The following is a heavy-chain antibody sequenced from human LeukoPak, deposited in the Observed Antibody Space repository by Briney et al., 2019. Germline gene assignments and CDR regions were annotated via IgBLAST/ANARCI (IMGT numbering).Heavy chain of an antibody. J-gene: IGHJ4*02. V-gene: IGHV3-53*01. CDR3: AREPGRDSSGFDY. Sequence: GGSLRLSCAASGFTFSSNYMSWVRQAPGKGLEWVSVIYSGGSTYYADSVKGRFTISRDNSKNTLYLQMNSLRAEDTAVYYCAREPGRDSSGFDYWGQGTLVTVSS. D-gene: IGHD3-22*01. CDR2: IYSGGST. CDR1: GFTFSSNY.